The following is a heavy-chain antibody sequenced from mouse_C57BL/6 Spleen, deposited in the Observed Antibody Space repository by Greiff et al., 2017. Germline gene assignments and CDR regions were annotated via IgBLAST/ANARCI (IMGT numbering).Heavy chain of an antibody. J-gene: IGHJ1*03. CDR2: IYWDDDK. CDR3: ARRGGLYYGSSYWYFDV. D-gene: IGHD1-1*01. CDR1: GFSLSTSGMG. V-gene: IGHV8-12*01. Sequence: QVTLKESGPGILQSSQTLSLTCSFSGFSLSTSGMGVSWIRQPSGKGLEWLAHIYWDDDKRYNPSLKGRLTISKDTSRNQVFLKITSVDTADTATYYCARRGGLYYGSSYWYFDVWGTGTTVTVSS.